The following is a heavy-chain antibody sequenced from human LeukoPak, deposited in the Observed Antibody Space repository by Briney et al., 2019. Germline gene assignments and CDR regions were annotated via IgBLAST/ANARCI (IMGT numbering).Heavy chain of an antibody. CDR2: IYPGDSDT. CDR1: GYSFTSYW. J-gene: IGHJ4*02. Sequence: GESLKISCKGSGYSFTSYWIGWVRQMPGKGLEWMGIIYPGDSDTRYSSSFQGQVTISADKSISTAYLQWSSLKASDTAMYYCARGVVVTYPTFDYWGQGTLVTVSS. CDR3: ARGVVVTYPTFDY. D-gene: IGHD3-22*01. V-gene: IGHV5-51*01.